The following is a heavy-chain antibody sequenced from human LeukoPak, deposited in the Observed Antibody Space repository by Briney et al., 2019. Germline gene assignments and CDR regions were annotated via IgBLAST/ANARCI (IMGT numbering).Heavy chain of an antibody. Sequence: PGGSLRLSCAASGFTFSSYGMHWVRQAPGKGLEWVAVIWYDGSNKYYADSVKGRFTISRDNSKNTLYLQMNSLRAEDTAVYYCARGGYYYDSSGYSFFDYWGLGTLVTVSS. V-gene: IGHV3-33*01. D-gene: IGHD3-22*01. CDR1: GFTFSSYG. J-gene: IGHJ4*02. CDR2: IWYDGSNK. CDR3: ARGGYYYDSSGYSFFDY.